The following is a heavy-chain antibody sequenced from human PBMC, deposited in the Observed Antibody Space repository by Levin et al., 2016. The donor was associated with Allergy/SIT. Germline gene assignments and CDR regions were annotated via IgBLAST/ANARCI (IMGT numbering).Heavy chain of an antibody. Sequence: VRQAPGKGLEWVSSISSSSSYIYYADSVKGRFTISRDNAKNSLYLQMNSLRAEDTAVYYCARDCGGIAAAGRCFDYWGQGTLVTVSS. V-gene: IGHV3-21*01. CDR3: ARDCGGIAAAGRCFDY. J-gene: IGHJ4*02. CDR2: ISSSSSYI. D-gene: IGHD6-13*01.